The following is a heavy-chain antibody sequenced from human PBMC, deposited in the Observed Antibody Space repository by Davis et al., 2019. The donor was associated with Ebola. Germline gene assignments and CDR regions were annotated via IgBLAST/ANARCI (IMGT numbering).Heavy chain of an antibody. CDR3: ANGMDV. Sequence: PSETLSLTCAVSGGSISSSNWWSWVRQPPGKGLEWIGYIYYSGSTYYNPSLKSRVTISVDTSKNQFSLKLSSVTAADTAVYYCANGMDVWGQGTTVTVSS. J-gene: IGHJ6*02. CDR2: IYYSGST. V-gene: IGHV4-4*02. CDR1: GGSISSSNW.